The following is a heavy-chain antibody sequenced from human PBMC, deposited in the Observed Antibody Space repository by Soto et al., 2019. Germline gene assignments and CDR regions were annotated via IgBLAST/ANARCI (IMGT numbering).Heavy chain of an antibody. J-gene: IGHJ2*01. D-gene: IGHD2-8*01. Sequence: SETLSLTCTVSGGSISSGDYYWSWIRQPPGKGLEWIGYIYYSGSTYYNPSLKSRVTISVDTSKNQFPLKLSSVTAADTAVYYCARALWCTNGVCYSGFGELLQPYWYFDLWGRGTLVTVSS. CDR1: GGSISSGDYY. V-gene: IGHV4-30-4*01. CDR3: ARALWCTNGVCYSGFGELLQPYWYFDL. CDR2: IYYSGST.